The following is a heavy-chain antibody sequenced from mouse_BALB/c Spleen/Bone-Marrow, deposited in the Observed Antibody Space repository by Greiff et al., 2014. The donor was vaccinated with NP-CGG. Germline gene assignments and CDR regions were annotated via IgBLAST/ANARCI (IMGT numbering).Heavy chain of an antibody. CDR3: ARLGDYSYFDY. V-gene: IGHV5-12*02. CDR1: GFSFSDYY. D-gene: IGHD1-1*01. Sequence: EVQLVESGGGLVQPGGSLKLSCATSGFSFSDYYMYWIRQTPEKRLEWVAYISNGGGSTYYPDTVKGRFTISRDNAKNTLYLQVSRLKSEDTAMYYCARLGDYSYFDYWGQGTTLTVSS. CDR2: ISNGGGST. J-gene: IGHJ2*01.